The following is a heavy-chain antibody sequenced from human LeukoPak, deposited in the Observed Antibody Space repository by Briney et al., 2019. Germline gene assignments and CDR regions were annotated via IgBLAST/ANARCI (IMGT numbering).Heavy chain of an antibody. D-gene: IGHD3-16*02. CDR1: GFTFDDYG. CDR3: ARDRDPYYDYLWGSYRPSYFDD. V-gene: IGHV3-9*01. CDR2: ISWNSGVT. J-gene: IGHJ4*02. Sequence: GRSLRLSCAASGFTFDDYGMHWVRQAPGQGLEWVSAISWNSGVTDYADSVKGRFTIPRDNAKNSMYLQMISLRAEDTAVYYCARDRDPYYDYLWGSYRPSYFDDWGQGTLVTISS.